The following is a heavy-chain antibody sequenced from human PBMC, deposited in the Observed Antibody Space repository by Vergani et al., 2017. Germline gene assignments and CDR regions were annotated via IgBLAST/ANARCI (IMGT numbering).Heavy chain of an antibody. CDR3: ARAHYDFWSGYYYGMDV. Sequence: QVQLQESGPGLVKPSETLSLTCAVSGYSISSGYYWGWIRQPPGKGLEWIGSIYHSGSTYYNPSLKSRVTISVDTSKNQFSLKLSSVTAADTAVYYCARAHYDFWSGYYYGMDVWGQGTTVTVSS. CDR1: GYSISSGYY. CDR2: IYHSGST. J-gene: IGHJ6*02. D-gene: IGHD3-3*01. V-gene: IGHV4-38-2*01.